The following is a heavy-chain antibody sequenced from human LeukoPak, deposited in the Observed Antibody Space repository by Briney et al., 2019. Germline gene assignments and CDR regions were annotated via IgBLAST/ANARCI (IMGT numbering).Heavy chain of an antibody. CDR3: TRHADTAMVSLV. CDR1: GFTFSGSA. Sequence: RGSLRLSCAASGFTFSGSAMHWVRQASGKGLEWVGRIRSKANSYATAYAASVKGRFTISRDDSKNTAYLQMNSLKTEDTAVYYCTRHADTAMVSLVWGKGTTVTVSS. CDR2: IRSKANSYAT. V-gene: IGHV3-73*01. D-gene: IGHD5-18*01. J-gene: IGHJ6*04.